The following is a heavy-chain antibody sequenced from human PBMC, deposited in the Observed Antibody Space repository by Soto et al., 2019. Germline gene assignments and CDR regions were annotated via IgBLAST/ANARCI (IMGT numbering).Heavy chain of an antibody. V-gene: IGHV1-69*06. CDR2: IIPIFNST. D-gene: IGHD2-2*02. J-gene: IGHJ4*02. CDR1: GSRFSNYV. Sequence: SVKVSCKVSGSRFSNYVISWVRQAPGHGLEWLGRIIPIFNSTKYAQSFQGRVTITADKSTSTASLELSSLRSDDTAVYYCARXGRGKKAGYNGLVSLGYWGQGTLVTVSS. CDR3: ARXGRGKKAGYNGLVSLGY.